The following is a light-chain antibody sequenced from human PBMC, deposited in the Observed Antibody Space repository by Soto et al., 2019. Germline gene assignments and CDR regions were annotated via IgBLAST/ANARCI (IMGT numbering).Light chain of an antibody. CDR2: EVS. CDR3: SSYSSLTTHYV. J-gene: IGLJ1*01. V-gene: IGLV2-14*01. Sequence: QSALTQPASVSGSPGQSITISCTGTSSDVGGYNFISWYQQHPGKAPKLIIYEVSNRPSAVSSGFSGSKSGNTASLTISGLQAEDEADYYCSSYSSLTTHYVFGTGTNLTVL. CDR1: SSDVGGYNF.